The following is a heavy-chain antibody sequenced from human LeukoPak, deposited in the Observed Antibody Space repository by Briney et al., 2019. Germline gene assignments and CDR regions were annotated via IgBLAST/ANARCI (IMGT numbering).Heavy chain of an antibody. CDR1: GFTFSSYA. Sequence: GGSLRLSCAASGFTFSSYAMSWVRQAPGKGLEWVSSISGRGDNTYYTDSVRGRFTISRDNSRNTLYLQMNSLRAEDTAVYYCAKCLLLRGDDYAPFDYWGQGILVTVSS. D-gene: IGHD4-17*01. CDR2: ISGRGDNT. CDR3: AKCLLLRGDDYAPFDY. J-gene: IGHJ4*02. V-gene: IGHV3-23*01.